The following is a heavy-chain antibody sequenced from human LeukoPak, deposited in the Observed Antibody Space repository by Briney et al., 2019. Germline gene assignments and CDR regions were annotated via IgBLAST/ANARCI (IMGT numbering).Heavy chain of an antibody. CDR3: ARGFGGIAAAGTYFDY. J-gene: IGHJ4*02. Sequence: GASVKVSCKASGYTFTSYAMHWVRQAPGQRLEWMGWINTGNGNTKYSQEFQGRVTITRDTSASTAYMELSSLRSEDMAVYYCARGFGGIAAAGTYFDYWGQGTPVTVSS. CDR2: INTGNGNT. V-gene: IGHV1-3*03. D-gene: IGHD6-13*01. CDR1: GYTFTSYA.